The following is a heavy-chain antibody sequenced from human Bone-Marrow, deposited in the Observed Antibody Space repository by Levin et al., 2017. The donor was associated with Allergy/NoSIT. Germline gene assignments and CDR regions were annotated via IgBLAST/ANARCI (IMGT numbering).Heavy chain of an antibody. CDR1: QFSFNGFW. CDR2: INPYGSVP. V-gene: IGHV3-7*04. CDR3: AKDLTATGSLDL. D-gene: IGHD2-21*02. Sequence: GGSLRLSCAGSQFSFNGFWIHWVRQSPGKGLEWVADINPYGSVPYYTDSVKGRFTISRDNAANSVYLQMNSLRVEDTAIYYCAKDLTATGSLDLWGQGTVVTVSS. J-gene: IGHJ3*01.